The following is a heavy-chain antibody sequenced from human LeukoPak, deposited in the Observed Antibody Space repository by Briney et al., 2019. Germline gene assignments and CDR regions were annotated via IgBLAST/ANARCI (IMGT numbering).Heavy chain of an antibody. CDR2: INIDGSST. V-gene: IGHV3-74*01. Sequence: PGGSLRLSCAASGFTFTSHWMHWVRQAPGKGLVWVPRINIDGSSTNYADSVKGRFTISRDNAKNTLYLQMSSLRAEDSALYYCARDRGPNILANVVDYWGQGALVTVSS. CDR1: GFTFTSHW. D-gene: IGHD5-12*01. CDR3: ARDRGPNILANVVDY. J-gene: IGHJ4*02.